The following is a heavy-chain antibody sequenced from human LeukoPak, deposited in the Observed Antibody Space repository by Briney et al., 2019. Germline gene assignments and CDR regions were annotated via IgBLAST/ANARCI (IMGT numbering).Heavy chain of an antibody. J-gene: IGHJ4*02. CDR2: IYYSGNT. CDR3: ARGYSYGPFDY. Sequence: SETLSLTCTVSGGSISTYYWSWIRQPPGKGLEWIGYIYYSGNTNSNPSLKSRVTISADTSKNQFSLKLSSVTAADTAVYYCARGYSYGPFDYWGQGTLVTVSS. CDR1: GGSISTYY. V-gene: IGHV4-59*12. D-gene: IGHD5-18*01.